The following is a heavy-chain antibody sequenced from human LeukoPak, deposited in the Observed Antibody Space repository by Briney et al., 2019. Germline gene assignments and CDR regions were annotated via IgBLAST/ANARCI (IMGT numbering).Heavy chain of an antibody. CDR2: INPDAGDT. J-gene: IGHJ3*02. D-gene: IGHD6-19*01. CDR1: GYSFTDYF. V-gene: IGHV1-2*06. CDR3: ARLSTATRHWLAASDI. Sequence: ASVNVSCKASGYSFTDYFLYWGRQAPGHGLEWMGRINPDAGDTNYAQTFQGRITMTRDTSISTAYMELSSLKSDDTAVYYCARLSTATRHWLAASDIWGQGTVVTVSS.